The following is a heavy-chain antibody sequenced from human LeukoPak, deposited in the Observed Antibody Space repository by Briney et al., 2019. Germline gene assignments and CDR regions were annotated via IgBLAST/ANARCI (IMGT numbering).Heavy chain of an antibody. CDR2: ISGSGGST. Sequence: GGSLRLSCAASGFTFSSYAMSWVRQAPGKGLEWVSAISGSGGSTYYANSVKGRFTISRDNSKNTLYLQMNSLRAEDTAVYYCGKPYCSGGSCYPDYWGQGTLVTVSS. J-gene: IGHJ4*02. CDR3: GKPYCSGGSCYPDY. V-gene: IGHV3-23*01. CDR1: GFTFSSYA. D-gene: IGHD2-15*01.